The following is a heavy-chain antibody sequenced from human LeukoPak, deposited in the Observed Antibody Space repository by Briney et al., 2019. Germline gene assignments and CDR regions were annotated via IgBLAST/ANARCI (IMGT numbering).Heavy chain of an antibody. V-gene: IGHV4-39*07. CDR1: GDSISSGDYY. J-gene: IGHJ3*02. Sequence: PSETLSLTCTVSGDSISSGDYYWSWIRQPPGKGLEWIGEINHSGSTNYNPSLKSRVTISVDTSKNQFSLKLSSVTAADTAVYYCARRGLVVVAATRGAFDIWGQGTMVTVSS. CDR3: ARRGLVVVAATRGAFDI. CDR2: INHSGST. D-gene: IGHD2-15*01.